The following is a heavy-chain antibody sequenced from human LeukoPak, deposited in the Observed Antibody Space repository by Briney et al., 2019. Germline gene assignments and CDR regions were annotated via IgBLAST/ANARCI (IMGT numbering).Heavy chain of an antibody. CDR1: GFTFSSYA. CDR2: ISDRGDET. Sequence: GGCLRLSCAASGFTFSSYAMSWVRQTPGKGLEWVSSISDRGDETYYADSVRGRFTISRDNSKNTLYLQMKSLGGDDTALYYCAKCWRVVSGNWYLSFDSWGQGTLVTVSS. V-gene: IGHV3-23*01. J-gene: IGHJ4*02. D-gene: IGHD6-13*01. CDR3: AKCWRVVSGNWYLSFDS.